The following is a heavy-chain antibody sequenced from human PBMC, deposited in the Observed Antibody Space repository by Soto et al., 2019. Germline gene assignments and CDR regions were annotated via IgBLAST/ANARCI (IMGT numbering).Heavy chain of an antibody. Sequence: PSYTLSLTCSVSVGTISGYYWTWIRQPTGKGLEWIGRIYSSGNTKYNPSLQSRVTMSLDTSNNQFSLRLTSVTAADTAVYYCARGQRFSDWFDPWGQGTLVTVSS. D-gene: IGHD3-3*01. CDR3: ARGQRFSDWFDP. V-gene: IGHV4-4*07. CDR2: IYSSGNT. CDR1: VGTISGYY. J-gene: IGHJ5*02.